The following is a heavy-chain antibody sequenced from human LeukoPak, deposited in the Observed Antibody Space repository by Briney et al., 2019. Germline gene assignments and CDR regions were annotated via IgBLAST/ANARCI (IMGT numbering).Heavy chain of an antibody. J-gene: IGHJ3*02. V-gene: IGHV3-21*01. D-gene: IGHD2-15*01. CDR1: GFTFSSYS. CDR2: ISGSSSYK. CDR3: ARDKYSDTSGGIDDAFDM. Sequence: KPGGSLRLSCAASGFTFSSYSINWVRQAPGKGLEWVSFISGSSSYKYYADSVKGRFTISRDNAKNSLYLQMNSLRAEDTAVYYCARDKYSDTSGGIDDAFDMWGQGTMVTVSS.